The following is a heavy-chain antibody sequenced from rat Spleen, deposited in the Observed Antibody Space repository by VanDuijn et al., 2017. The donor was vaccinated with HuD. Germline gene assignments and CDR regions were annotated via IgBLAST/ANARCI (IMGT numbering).Heavy chain of an antibody. CDR3: ARCFDL. CDR2: INFDGSST. Sequence: EVKLVESGGGLVQPGNSLKLSCAASGITFSNYAMAWVRQAPTKGLEWVATINFDGSSTYYRDSVRGRFSISRDNARSTLYLQMDSLRSEDTATYYCARCFDLWGQGVMVTVSS. J-gene: IGHJ2*01. V-gene: IGHV5-29*01. CDR1: GITFSNYA.